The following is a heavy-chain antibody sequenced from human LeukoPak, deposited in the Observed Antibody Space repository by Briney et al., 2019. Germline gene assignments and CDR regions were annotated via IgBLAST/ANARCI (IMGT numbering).Heavy chain of an antibody. CDR3: AIAAGWELGY. CDR2: IKEDASEE. D-gene: IGHD6-25*01. V-gene: IGHV3-7*01. CDR1: GFTSSRHW. J-gene: IGHJ4*02. Sequence: GGSLRLSCAVSGFTSSRHWMSWVRQTPEKGVEWVANIKEDASEENYVDSVKGRFTISRDNAKNSLYLQMNSLSAEDTAVYYCAIAAGWELGYWGQGTLVTVSS.